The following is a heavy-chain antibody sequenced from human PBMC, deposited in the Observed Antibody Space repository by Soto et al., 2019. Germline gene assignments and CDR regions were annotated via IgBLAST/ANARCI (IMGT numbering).Heavy chain of an antibody. CDR1: GFTFSSYG. V-gene: IGHV3-33*01. CDR2: IWYDGSNK. Sequence: QVQLVESGGGVVQPGRSLRLSCAASGFTFSSYGMHWVRQAPGKGLEWVAVIWYDGSNKYYADSVKGRFTISRDNSKNTLYLQMSSLRAEDTAVYYCARDWGAVTTPHWYFDLWGRGTLVTVSS. D-gene: IGHD3-16*01. CDR3: ARDWGAVTTPHWYFDL. J-gene: IGHJ2*01.